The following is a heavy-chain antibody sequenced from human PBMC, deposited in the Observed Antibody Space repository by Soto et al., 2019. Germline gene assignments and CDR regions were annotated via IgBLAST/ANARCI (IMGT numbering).Heavy chain of an antibody. V-gene: IGHV1-69*04. CDR3: ARDDDDILTGPVLDF. CDR1: GGTFSSYT. Sequence: SVKVSCKAAGGTFSSYTISWVRQAPGQGLEWMGRIIPILGIANYAQKFQGRVTITADKSTSTAYMELRSLRSEDTAVYYCARDDDDILTGPVLDFWGQRTLVTVSS. CDR2: IIPILGIA. D-gene: IGHD3-9*01. J-gene: IGHJ4*02.